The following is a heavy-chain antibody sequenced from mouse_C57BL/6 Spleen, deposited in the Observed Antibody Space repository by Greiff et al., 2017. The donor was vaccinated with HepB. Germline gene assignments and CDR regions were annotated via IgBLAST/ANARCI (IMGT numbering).Heavy chain of an antibody. J-gene: IGHJ2*01. CDR2: IYPGDGDT. D-gene: IGHD2-3*01. V-gene: IGHV1-82*01. Sequence: VQLVESGPELVKPGASVKISCKASGYAFSSSWMNWVKQRPGKGLEWIGRIYPGDGDTNYNGKFKGKATLTADKSSSTAYMQLSSLTSEDSAVYFCARGFYDGSLYYFDYWGQGTTLTVSS. CDR3: ARGFYDGSLYYFDY. CDR1: GYAFSSSW.